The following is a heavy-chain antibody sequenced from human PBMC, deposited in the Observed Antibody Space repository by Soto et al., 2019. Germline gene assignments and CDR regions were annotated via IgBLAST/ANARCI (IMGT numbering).Heavy chain of an antibody. CDR3: ARSEGTWYVFDY. CDR2: IYPGDSDT. D-gene: IGHD6-13*01. J-gene: IGHJ4*02. CDR1: GYNFRNYW. Sequence: PGESLKISCKGSGYNFRNYWIGWVRQMPGKGLEWMGIIYPGDSDTRYSPSFQGQVTISADKSISTAYLQWISLKASDTAIYYCARSEGTWYVFDYWGPGTLVTLSS. V-gene: IGHV5-51*01.